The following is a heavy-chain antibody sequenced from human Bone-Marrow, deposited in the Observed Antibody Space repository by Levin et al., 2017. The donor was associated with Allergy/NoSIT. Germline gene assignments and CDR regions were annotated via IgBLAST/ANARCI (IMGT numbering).Heavy chain of an antibody. D-gene: IGHD1-26*01. CDR2: INSDGSST. Sequence: GGSLRLSCAASGFTFSSYWMHWVRQAPGKGLVWVSRINSDGSSTSYADSVKGRFTISRDNAKNTLYLQMNSLRAEDTAVYYCARGVGATPTNWFDPWGQGTLVTVSS. J-gene: IGHJ5*02. CDR1: GFTFSSYW. CDR3: ARGVGATPTNWFDP. V-gene: IGHV3-74*01.